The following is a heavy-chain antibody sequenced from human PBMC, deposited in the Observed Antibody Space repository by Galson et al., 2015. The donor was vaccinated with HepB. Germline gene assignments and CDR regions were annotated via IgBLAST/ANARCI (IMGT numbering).Heavy chain of an antibody. CDR3: TSFLCGGDCYLDAFDI. Sequence: SLRLSCAASGFTFSNAWMNWVRQAPGKGLEWVGRIKSKTDGGTTDYAAPVKGRFTISRDDSKNTLYLQMNSLKTEDTAVYYCTSFLCGGDCYLDAFDIWGQGTMVTVSS. J-gene: IGHJ3*02. D-gene: IGHD2-21*01. CDR1: GFTFSNAW. CDR2: IKSKTDGGTT. V-gene: IGHV3-15*07.